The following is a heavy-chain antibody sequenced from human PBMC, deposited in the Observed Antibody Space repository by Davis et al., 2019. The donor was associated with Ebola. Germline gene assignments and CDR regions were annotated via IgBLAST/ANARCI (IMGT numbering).Heavy chain of an antibody. CDR2: ISAYNGNT. J-gene: IGHJ4*02. D-gene: IGHD3-10*01. CDR1: AYTSTSYG. V-gene: IGHV1-18*01. CDR3: ARGLWFRELSVDY. Sequence: AASAKVFCKASAYTSTSYGISWVRQATGQGLEWMGWISAYNGNTNSAQKLQGSVTMTTDTSTSTDYMELRSLISDDTAVYYCARGLWFRELSVDYWGQGTLVTVSS.